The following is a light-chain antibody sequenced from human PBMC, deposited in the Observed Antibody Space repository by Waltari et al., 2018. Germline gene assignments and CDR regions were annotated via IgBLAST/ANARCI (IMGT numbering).Light chain of an antibody. CDR2: YVS. CDR3: HQGSSSFT. J-gene: IGKJ2*01. V-gene: IGKV6-21*01. CDR1: QSIGTS. Sequence: EIVLTQSPEFQSVTPKENVTITCRASQSIGTSLHWYQQKPDQPPKLLIKYVSQSLSGVPSRFSGSGSGTDFTLTINSLEAEDAATYYCHQGSSSFTFGQGTKLEIK.